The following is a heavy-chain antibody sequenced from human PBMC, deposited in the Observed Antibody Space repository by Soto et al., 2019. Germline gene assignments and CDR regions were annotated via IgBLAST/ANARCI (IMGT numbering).Heavy chain of an antibody. J-gene: IGHJ4*02. V-gene: IGHV3-30-3*01. D-gene: IGHD4-17*01. CDR2: ISQDGSNK. Sequence: GGSLRLSCAASGFTFSRFVMHWVRQAPGKGLEWVAMISQDGSNKNYADSVKGRFTISRDNSRDTLYLEMNSLRPEDTAKYYCARDVMTSVTEDYWGQGT. CDR1: GFTFSRFV. CDR3: ARDVMTSVTEDY.